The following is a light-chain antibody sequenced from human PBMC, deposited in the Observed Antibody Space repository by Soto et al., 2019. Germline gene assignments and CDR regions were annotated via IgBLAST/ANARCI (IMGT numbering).Light chain of an antibody. CDR2: DNT. CDR1: YSNIGSNF. V-gene: IGLV1-51*01. Sequence: QSVLTQSSSVSAAAGQKVTISCSGSYSNIGSNFVSWYQHFPGSAPKLVIYDNTPRPSGIPDRFSGSKSGSSATLGITGLQTGDEADYSCGTWDSSLNVVVFGGGTKLTV. CDR3: GTWDSSLNVVV. J-gene: IGLJ2*01.